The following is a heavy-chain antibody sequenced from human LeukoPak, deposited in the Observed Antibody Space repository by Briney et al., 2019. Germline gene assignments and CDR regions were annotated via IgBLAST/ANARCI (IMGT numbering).Heavy chain of an antibody. CDR2: ISGSGGST. CDR3: AKDIGRITGAFDI. J-gene: IGHJ3*02. CDR1: GFTFSSYA. Sequence: QPGGSLRLSCAASGFTFSSYAMSWVRQAPGKGLEWVSAISGSGGSTYYADSVKGRFTISRDNAKNSLYLQMNSLRAEDTALCYCAKDIGRITGAFDIWGQGTMVTVSS. D-gene: IGHD3-10*01. V-gene: IGHV3-23*01.